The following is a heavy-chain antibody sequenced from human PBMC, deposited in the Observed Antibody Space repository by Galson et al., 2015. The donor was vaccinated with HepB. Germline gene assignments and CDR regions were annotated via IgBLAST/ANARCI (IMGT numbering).Heavy chain of an antibody. CDR2: IYYSGST. J-gene: IGHJ5*02. CDR3: ARVGPEQYYDFWSPGWFDP. Sequence: TLSLTCTVSGGSISSGGYYWSWIRQHPGKGLEWIGYIYYSGSTYYNPSLKSRVTISVDSSKNQFSLKLSSVTAADTAVYYCARVGPEQYYDFWSPGWFDPWGQGTLVTVSS. CDR1: GGSISSGGYY. V-gene: IGHV4-31*03. D-gene: IGHD3-3*01.